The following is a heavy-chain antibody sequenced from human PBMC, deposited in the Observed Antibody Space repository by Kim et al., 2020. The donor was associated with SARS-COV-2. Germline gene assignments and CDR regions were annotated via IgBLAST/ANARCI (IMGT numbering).Heavy chain of an antibody. CDR3: ARHDWCDP. Sequence: GGSLRLSCAVSGFSVSGDYMNWVRQAPGKGLECVSVIHTGGATFYADSVKGRCTISRDSSKNTLYLQMNSLRVEDTAVYYCARHDWCDPWGQGPLVTVPS. J-gene: IGHJ5*02. V-gene: IGHV3-66*04. CDR1: GFSVSGDY. CDR2: IHTGGAT.